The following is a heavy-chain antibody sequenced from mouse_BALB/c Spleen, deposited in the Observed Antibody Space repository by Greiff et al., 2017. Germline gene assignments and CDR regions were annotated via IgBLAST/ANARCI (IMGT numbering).Heavy chain of an antibody. J-gene: IGHJ4*01. CDR2: ISSGSSTI. Sequence: EVQLVESGGGLVQPGGSRKLSCAASGFTFSSFGMHWVRQAPEKGLEWVAYISSGSSTIYYADTVKGRFTISRDNPKNTLFLQMTSLRSEDTAMYYCARSDDGYSTGAMDYWGQGTSVTVSS. CDR1: GFTFSSFG. CDR3: ARSDDGYSTGAMDY. V-gene: IGHV5-17*02. D-gene: IGHD2-3*01.